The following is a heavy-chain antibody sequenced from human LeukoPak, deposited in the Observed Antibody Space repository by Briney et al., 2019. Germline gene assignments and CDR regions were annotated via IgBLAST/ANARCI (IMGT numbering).Heavy chain of an antibody. Sequence: GASVKVSCKASGYTFTGYYMHWVRQAPGQGLEWMGWINPNSGGTNYAQKFQGRVTMTRDTSISTAYMELSRLRSDDTAVYYCARTAFYYDILTGYSAGAFDIWGQGKMVTVSS. D-gene: IGHD3-9*01. V-gene: IGHV1-2*02. CDR3: ARTAFYYDILTGYSAGAFDI. CDR2: INPNSGGT. CDR1: GYTFTGYY. J-gene: IGHJ3*02.